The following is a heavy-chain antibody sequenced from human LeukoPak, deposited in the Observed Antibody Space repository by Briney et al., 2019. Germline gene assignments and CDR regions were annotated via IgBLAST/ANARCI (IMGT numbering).Heavy chain of an antibody. D-gene: IGHD6-6*01. CDR1: GGSISSGGYY. J-gene: IGHJ4*02. Sequence: SETLSLTCTVSGGSISSGGYYWSWIRQHPGKGLEWIGYIYYSGSTYYNPSLKSRVTISVDTSKNQFSLKLSSVTAADTAVYYCGSLATPGLYFDYWGLGTLVTVSS. V-gene: IGHV4-31*03. CDR3: GSLATPGLYFDY. CDR2: IYYSGST.